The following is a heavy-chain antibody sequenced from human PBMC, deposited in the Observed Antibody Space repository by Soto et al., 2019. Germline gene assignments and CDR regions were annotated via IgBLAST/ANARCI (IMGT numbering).Heavy chain of an antibody. D-gene: IGHD6-19*01. CDR3: ARLISSGWIGDWFDP. CDR1: GGSISSSSYY. CDR2: IYYSGST. V-gene: IGHV4-39*01. J-gene: IGHJ5*02. Sequence: QLQLQESGPGLVKPSETLSLTCTVSGGSISSSSYYWGWIRQPPGKGLEWIGSIYYSGSTYYNPSLKSRVTISVDTSKNQFSLKLSSVTAADTAVYYCARLISSGWIGDWFDPWGQGTLVTVSS.